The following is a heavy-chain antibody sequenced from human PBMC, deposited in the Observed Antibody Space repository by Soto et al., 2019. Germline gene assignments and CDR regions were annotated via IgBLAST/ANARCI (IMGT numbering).Heavy chain of an antibody. CDR2: ISGSGDST. V-gene: IGHV3-23*01. CDR3: ARGDYDDSSGYYY. CDR1: GYTFSSYA. J-gene: IGHJ4*02. D-gene: IGHD3-22*01. Sequence: PGGSLRLSCAASGYTFSSYAMSWVRQAPGKGLEWVSVISGSGDSTYYADSVKGRFTISRDNSEDTLYLRMNSLRAEDTAVYYCARGDYDDSSGYYYWGQGTLVTAPQ.